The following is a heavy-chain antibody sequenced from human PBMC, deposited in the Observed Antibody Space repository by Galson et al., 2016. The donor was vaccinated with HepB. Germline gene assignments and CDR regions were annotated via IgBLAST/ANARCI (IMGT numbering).Heavy chain of an antibody. V-gene: IGHV5-10-1*01. CDR1: GYTFTNYW. D-gene: IGHD2-15*01. CDR2: IDPSGSYT. CDR3: ARHCSGGSCYLPDY. Sequence: QSGAEVKNPGESLRISCKGSGYTFTNYWIHWVRQMPGKGLEWMGRIDPSGSYTKYSPSFRGHVTISVDKSTSTAYLEFTSLKSSDNAMYYCARHCSGGSCYLPDYWGQGTLVTVSS. J-gene: IGHJ4*02.